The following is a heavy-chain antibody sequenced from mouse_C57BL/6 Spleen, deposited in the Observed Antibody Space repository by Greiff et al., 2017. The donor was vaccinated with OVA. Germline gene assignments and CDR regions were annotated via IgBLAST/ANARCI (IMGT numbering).Heavy chain of an antibody. J-gene: IGHJ3*01. CDR3: ARKGDYDEGFAY. V-gene: IGHV14-3*01. Sequence: EVMLVESVAELVRPGASVKLSCTASGFNIKNTYMHWVKQRPEQGLEWIGRIDPANGNTKYAPKFQGKATITADTSSNTAYLQLSSLTSEDTAIDFCARKGDYDEGFAYWGQGTLVTVSA. D-gene: IGHD2-4*01. CDR2: IDPANGNT. CDR1: GFNIKNTY.